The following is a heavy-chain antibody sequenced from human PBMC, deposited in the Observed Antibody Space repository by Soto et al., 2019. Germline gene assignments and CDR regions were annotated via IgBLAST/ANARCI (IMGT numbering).Heavy chain of an antibody. CDR1: GFTFSTYA. D-gene: IGHD3-22*01. J-gene: IGHJ4*02. Sequence: LRLSCAASGFTFSTYAMSWVRHAPGKGLEWVSAISSSGGSTYYADSVKGRFTISRDNSKNTLYLQMNSLSGEDTAVYYCAKDGYYDSSGGYCFDYWGQGTLVTVSS. CDR2: ISSSGGST. CDR3: AKDGYYDSSGGYCFDY. V-gene: IGHV3-23*01.